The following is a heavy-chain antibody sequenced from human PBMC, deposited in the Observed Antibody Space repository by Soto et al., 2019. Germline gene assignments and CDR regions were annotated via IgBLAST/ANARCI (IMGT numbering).Heavy chain of an antibody. CDR3: AKDQYYDILTGPVKYNWFDP. D-gene: IGHD3-9*01. J-gene: IGHJ5*02. V-gene: IGHV3-30*18. Sequence: GGSLRLSCAASGFTFSSYGRHWVRQAPGKGLEWVAVISYDGSNKYYADSVKGRFTISRDNSKNTLYLQMNSLRAEDTAVYYCAKDQYYDILTGPVKYNWFDPWGQGTLVTVSS. CDR1: GFTFSSYG. CDR2: ISYDGSNK.